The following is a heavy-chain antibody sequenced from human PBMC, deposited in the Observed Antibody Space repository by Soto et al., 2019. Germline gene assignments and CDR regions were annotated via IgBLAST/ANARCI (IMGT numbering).Heavy chain of an antibody. Sequence: GGSLRLSCAASRFTFSTYWMHWVRQAPGKGLVWVSRINSDGTGTSYADSVKGRITISRDNAKNTLYLQMNSLRSEDTAVYYCAGDSSGYSYDAFDIWGQGTMVT. CDR2: INSDGTGT. V-gene: IGHV3-74*01. CDR1: RFTFSTYW. CDR3: AGDSSGYSYDAFDI. J-gene: IGHJ3*02. D-gene: IGHD3-22*01.